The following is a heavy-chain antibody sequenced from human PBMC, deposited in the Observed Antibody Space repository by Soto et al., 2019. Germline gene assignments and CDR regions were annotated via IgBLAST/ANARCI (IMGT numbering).Heavy chain of an antibody. CDR3: ARTPGITIFGVVIIEVFDY. J-gene: IGHJ4*02. CDR2: IYYSGST. D-gene: IGHD3-3*01. Sequence: QVQLQESGPGLVKPSETLSLTCTVSGGSVSSGSYYWSWIRQPPGKALEWIGYIYYSGSTNYNPSLKSRVTISVDTSKNQFSLKLSSVTAADTAVYYCARTPGITIFGVVIIEVFDYWGQGTLVTVSS. CDR1: GGSVSSGSYY. V-gene: IGHV4-61*01.